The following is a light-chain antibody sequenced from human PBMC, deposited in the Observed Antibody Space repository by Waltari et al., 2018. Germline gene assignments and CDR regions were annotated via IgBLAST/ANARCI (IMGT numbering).Light chain of an antibody. Sequence: IVLPQPPGPLPLFPGAGATLPCRTSQPIRTTYLAWYQQKPGQAPTLLIYGASSRATGVPDRFTGSGSGTDFSLTISSLEPEDFATYYCQQYDSSPRTFGGGTKVEIK. CDR2: GAS. V-gene: IGKV3-20*01. J-gene: IGKJ4*01. CDR3: QQYDSSPRT. CDR1: QPIRTTY.